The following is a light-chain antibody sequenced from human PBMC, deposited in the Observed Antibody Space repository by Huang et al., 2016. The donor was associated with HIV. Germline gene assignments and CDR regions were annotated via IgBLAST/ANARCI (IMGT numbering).Light chain of an antibody. CDR1: RDISTF. CDR2: AAS. Sequence: MTQSPPSLSASIGDSVTLTFRASRDISTFLAWYQQKPGKPPRLLIYAASILHSGVPSRFSGGGSGTNFTLTVSSLQPEDVANYYCQKYDSAPRTFGQGTKLEL. V-gene: IGKV1-27*01. J-gene: IGKJ1*01. CDR3: QKYDSAPRT.